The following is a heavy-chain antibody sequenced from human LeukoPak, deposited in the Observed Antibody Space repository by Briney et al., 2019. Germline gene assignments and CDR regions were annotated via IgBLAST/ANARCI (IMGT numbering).Heavy chain of an antibody. J-gene: IGHJ4*02. CDR3: ARCPYYFDY. V-gene: IGHV4-38-2*02. CDR2: IYHSGST. CDR1: GYSISSGYY. Sequence: PSETLSLTCTVSGYSISSGYYWGWIRQPPGKGLEWIGSIYHSGSTYYNPSLKSRVTISVDTSKNQFSMKLSSVTAADTAVYYCARCPYYFDYWGQGTQVTVSS.